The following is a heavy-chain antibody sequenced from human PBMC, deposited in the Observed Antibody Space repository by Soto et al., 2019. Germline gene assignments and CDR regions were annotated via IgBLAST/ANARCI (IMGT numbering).Heavy chain of an antibody. Sequence: PGGSLRLSCAASGFTFSSYGMHWVRQAPGKGLEWVAVISYDGSNKYYADSVKGRFTISRDNSENTLYLQMNSLRAEDTAVYYCAKDALFSGSYPGDYFDYWGQGTLVTVSS. J-gene: IGHJ4*02. V-gene: IGHV3-30*18. CDR1: GFTFSSYG. CDR2: ISYDGSNK. D-gene: IGHD1-26*01. CDR3: AKDALFSGSYPGDYFDY.